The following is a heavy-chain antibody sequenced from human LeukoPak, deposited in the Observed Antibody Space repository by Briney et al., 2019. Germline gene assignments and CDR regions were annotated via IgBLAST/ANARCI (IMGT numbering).Heavy chain of an antibody. J-gene: IGHJ4*02. D-gene: IGHD5-18*01. CDR3: ARGGYTYALLGYFDY. Sequence: PSETLSLTCTVSGGSINSYYWSWIRQPPGKGLEWIGYIYYSGSTNYNPSLRSRVSISVDTSKNQFSLKLSSVTPADTAVYFCARGGYTYALLGYFDYWGQGTLVTVSS. CDR1: GGSINSYY. V-gene: IGHV4-59*01. CDR2: IYYSGST.